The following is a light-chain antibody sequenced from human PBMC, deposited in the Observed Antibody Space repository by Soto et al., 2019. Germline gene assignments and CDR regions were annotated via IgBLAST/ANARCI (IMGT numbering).Light chain of an antibody. CDR3: QRYGSSPPFT. CDR2: GAS. Sequence: IVLTQSPGTLSLSPGERATLSCRASQRVSSSYLAWYQQKPGQAPRLLIYGASTRATGIPDRFSGSGSGTDFTLTISRLEPEDFAVYFCQRYGSSPPFTFGQGTKLEI. J-gene: IGKJ2*01. CDR1: QRVSSSY. V-gene: IGKV3-20*01.